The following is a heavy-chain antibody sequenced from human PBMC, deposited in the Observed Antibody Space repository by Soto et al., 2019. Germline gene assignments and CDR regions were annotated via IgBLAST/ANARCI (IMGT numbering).Heavy chain of an antibody. CDR2: ISYDGSNK. Sequence: SGGSLRLSCAASGFTFSSYGMHWVRQAPGKGLEWVAVISYDGSNKYYADSVKGRFTISRDNSKNTLYLQMNSLRAEDTAVYYCAKDVVVGATTGLGDYYYYYGMDVWGQGTLVTVSS. D-gene: IGHD1-26*01. J-gene: IGHJ6*02. CDR3: AKDVVVGATTGLGDYYYYYGMDV. CDR1: GFTFSSYG. V-gene: IGHV3-30*18.